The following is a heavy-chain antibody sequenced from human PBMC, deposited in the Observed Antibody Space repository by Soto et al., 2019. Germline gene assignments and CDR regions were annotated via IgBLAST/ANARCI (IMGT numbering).Heavy chain of an antibody. D-gene: IGHD6-19*01. CDR3: AKDKKDSSGPTGFDY. CDR2: ISAGGGTT. V-gene: IGHV3-23*01. J-gene: IGHJ4*02. Sequence: EVQLLDSGGGLVQPGGSLRLSCAASGFTFSSYAMSWVRQAPGKGLEWVSGISAGGGTTYYADSVKGRFTISRDDSKNTLYMQMNSLRAEDTALYYCAKDKKDSSGPTGFDYWGQGTLVTVSS. CDR1: GFTFSSYA.